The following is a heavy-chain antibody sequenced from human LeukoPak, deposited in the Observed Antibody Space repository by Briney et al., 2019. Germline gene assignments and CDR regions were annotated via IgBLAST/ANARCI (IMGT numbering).Heavy chain of an antibody. Sequence: PSETLSLTCTVSGGSISSYYWSWIRQPPGKGLEWIGYIYYSGSTNYNPSLKSRVTISVDTSKNQFSLKLSSVTAADTAVYYCARTPNYYYDSSGYSDYFDYWGQGTLVTVSS. CDR2: IYYSGST. CDR1: GGSISSYY. D-gene: IGHD3-22*01. V-gene: IGHV4-59*08. CDR3: ARTPNYYYDSSGYSDYFDY. J-gene: IGHJ4*02.